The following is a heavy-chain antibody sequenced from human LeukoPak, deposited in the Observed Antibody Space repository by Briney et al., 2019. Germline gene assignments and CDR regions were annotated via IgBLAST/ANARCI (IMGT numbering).Heavy chain of an antibody. CDR3: ATDRGIPFDY. D-gene: IGHD3-10*01. V-gene: IGHV3-7*03. CDR1: GFTFGTYW. J-gene: IGHJ4*02. Sequence: GGSLRLSCAASGFTFGTYWMHWVRQAPGKGLEWVANIKQDGSEKYYVDSVKGRFTISRDNAKNSLYLRMNSLRAEDTAVYYCATDRGIPFDYWGQGTLVTVSS. CDR2: IKQDGSEK.